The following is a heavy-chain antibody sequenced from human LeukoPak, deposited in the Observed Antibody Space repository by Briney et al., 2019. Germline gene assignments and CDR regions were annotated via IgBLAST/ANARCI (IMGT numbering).Heavy chain of an antibody. Sequence: GGSLRLSCAVSGITLSNYGMSWVRQAPGKGLEWVAGTSDSGGRTNYADSVKGRFTISRDNPKNTLYLQMNSLRADDTAVYFCAKRGVVIRVILVGFHKEAYYFDSWGQGALVTVSS. J-gene: IGHJ4*02. CDR2: TSDSGGRT. V-gene: IGHV3-23*01. D-gene: IGHD3-22*01. CDR3: AKRGVVIRVILVGFHKEAYYFDS. CDR1: GITLSNYG.